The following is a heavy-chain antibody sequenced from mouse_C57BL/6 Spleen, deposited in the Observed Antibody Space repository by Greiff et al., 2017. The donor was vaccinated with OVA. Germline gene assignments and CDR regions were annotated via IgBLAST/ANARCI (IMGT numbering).Heavy chain of an antibody. CDR2: INPNNGGT. CDR1: GYTFTDYN. V-gene: IGHV1-22*01. D-gene: IGHD1-1*02. Sequence: VQLKESGPELVKPGASVKMSCKASGYTFTDYNMHWVKQSHGKSLEWIGYINPNNGGTSYNQKFKGKATLTVNKSSSTAYMELRSLTSEDSAVYYCARVLRGLWVEGDYAMDYWGQGTSVTVSS. J-gene: IGHJ4*01. CDR3: ARVLRGLWVEGDYAMDY.